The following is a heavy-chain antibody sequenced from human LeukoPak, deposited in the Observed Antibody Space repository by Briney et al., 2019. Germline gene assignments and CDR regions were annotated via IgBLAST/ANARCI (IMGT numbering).Heavy chain of an antibody. CDR2: IYTSGST. D-gene: IGHD6-19*01. J-gene: IGHJ3*02. CDR1: GGSISSYY. Sequence: SETLSLTCTVSGGSISSYYWSWIRQPAGKGLEWIGRIYTSGSTNYNPSLKSRVTISVDTSKNQFSLKLSSVTAADTAVYYCARHGQWLVTGYEAFDIWGQGTMVTVSS. CDR3: ARHGQWLVTGYEAFDI. V-gene: IGHV4-4*07.